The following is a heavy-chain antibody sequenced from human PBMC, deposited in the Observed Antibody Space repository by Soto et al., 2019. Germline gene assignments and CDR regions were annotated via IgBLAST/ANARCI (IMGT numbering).Heavy chain of an antibody. Sequence: QVTLKESGPALVKPTETLTLTCTCSGFSLTTGKMGVSWIRQPPGTALEWLAHIFSDNERSYSTSLQGRRTTSKDTSGSQVVLSMTNVHPVDAATYYCARMKVYSYQFYCAMDVWGQGTTVTVSS. CDR2: IFSDNER. CDR3: ARMKVYSYQFYCAMDV. J-gene: IGHJ6*02. V-gene: IGHV2-26*01. CDR1: GFSLTTGKMG. D-gene: IGHD2-15*01.